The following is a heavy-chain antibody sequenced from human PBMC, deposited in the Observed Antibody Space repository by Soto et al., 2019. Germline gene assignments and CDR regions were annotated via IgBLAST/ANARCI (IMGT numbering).Heavy chain of an antibody. J-gene: IGHJ4*02. CDR2: ISATGGGT. D-gene: IGHD3-16*01. Sequence: PWGSLRLACASSVFKFSNYGMSWVRQAPGKGLEWVSLISATGGGTYYADSVKGRFTISRDNSHNTLYLQVHSLTAEDTAVYYCAKDRRAGGNSAFYFDFWGQGAQVTVSS. CDR3: AKDRRAGGNSAFYFDF. V-gene: IGHV3-23*01. CDR1: VFKFSNYG.